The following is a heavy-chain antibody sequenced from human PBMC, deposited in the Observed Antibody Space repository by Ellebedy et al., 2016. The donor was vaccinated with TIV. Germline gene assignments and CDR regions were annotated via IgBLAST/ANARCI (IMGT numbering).Heavy chain of an antibody. CDR2: ISGSGIKNT. CDR3: ATGQFGSGWNY. V-gene: IGHV3-23*01. D-gene: IGHD6-19*01. J-gene: IGHJ4*02. Sequence: GGSLRLSXAASGFTFSDYAMTWVRQAPGKGLEWVSTISGSGIKNTYYADSVKGRFTISRDNSKNTLFLQMNSLRADDTAVYYCATGQFGSGWNYWGQGTRVTVSS. CDR1: GFTFSDYA.